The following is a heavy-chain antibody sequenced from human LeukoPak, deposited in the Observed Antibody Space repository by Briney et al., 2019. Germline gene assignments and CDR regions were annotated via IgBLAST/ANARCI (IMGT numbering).Heavy chain of an antibody. D-gene: IGHD6-19*01. V-gene: IGHV3-23*01. J-gene: IGHJ4*02. Sequence: GGTLRLSCAASGFTFSSYGMSWVRQAPGKGLQWVSVIIGSGSSTYYADSVKGRFTISRDNARNTLYLQMNSLRAEDTAVYYCAKDRSGWYYFDYWGQGTLVTVSS. CDR1: GFTFSSYG. CDR2: IIGSGSST. CDR3: AKDRSGWYYFDY.